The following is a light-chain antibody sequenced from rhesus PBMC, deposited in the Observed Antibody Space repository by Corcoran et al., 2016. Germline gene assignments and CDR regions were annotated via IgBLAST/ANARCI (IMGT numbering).Light chain of an antibody. Sequence: ETVVTQSPATLSLSPGERATLSCRASQSVGSNLAWYQQKPGKAPNLLIDDASSRATGIPDRFSDSGSGTELTLTISSLEPEDVGVYYCQQYNNWNSFGQGTKVAIK. V-gene: IGKV3-42*02. CDR2: DAS. J-gene: IGKJ2*01. CDR1: QSVGSN. CDR3: QQYNNWNS.